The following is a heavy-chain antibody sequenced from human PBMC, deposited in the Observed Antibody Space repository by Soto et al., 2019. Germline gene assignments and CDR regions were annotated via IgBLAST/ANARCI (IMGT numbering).Heavy chain of an antibody. J-gene: IGHJ4*02. CDR3: ARGGITMIVVVPPDY. CDR1: GYSFTSYW. Sequence: GESLKISCKGSGYSFTSYWISWVRQMPGKGLEWMGRIDPSDSYTNYSPSFQGHVTISADKSISTAYLQWSSLRAEDTAVYYCARGGITMIVVVPPDYWGQGTLVTVSS. D-gene: IGHD3-22*01. CDR2: IDPSDSYT. V-gene: IGHV5-10-1*01.